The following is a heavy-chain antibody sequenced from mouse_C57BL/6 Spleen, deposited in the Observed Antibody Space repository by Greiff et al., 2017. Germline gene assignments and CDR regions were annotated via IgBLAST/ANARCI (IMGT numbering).Heavy chain of an antibody. CDR1: GYTFTSYW. J-gene: IGHJ2*01. CDR2: IDPNSGGT. V-gene: IGHV1-72*01. Sequence: QVQLKQPGAELVKPGASVKLSCKASGYTFTSYWMHWVKQRPGRGLEWIGRIDPNSGGTKYNEKFKSKATLTGGKPSRTAYMQLSSLTSEDSAVYYCARKGWDEYFDYWGQGTTLTVSS. CDR3: ARKGWDEYFDY. D-gene: IGHD4-1*01.